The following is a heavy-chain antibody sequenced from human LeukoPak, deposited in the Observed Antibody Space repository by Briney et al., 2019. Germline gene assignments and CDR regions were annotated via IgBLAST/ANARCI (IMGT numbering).Heavy chain of an antibody. D-gene: IGHD6-19*01. J-gene: IGHJ4*02. CDR3: ARESAVAGRSY. CDR2: ISYDGSNK. Sequence: GGSLRLSCAASGFTFSSYAMHWVRQAPGKGLEWVAVISYDGSNKYYADSVKGRFTISRDNSKNTLYLQMNSLRAEDTAVYYCARESAVAGRSYWGQGTLVTVSS. CDR1: GFTFSSYA. V-gene: IGHV3-30-3*01.